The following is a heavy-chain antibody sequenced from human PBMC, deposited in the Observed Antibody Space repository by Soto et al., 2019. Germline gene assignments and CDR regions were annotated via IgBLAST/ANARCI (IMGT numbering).Heavy chain of an antibody. CDR2: IYPGDSDT. J-gene: IGHJ4*02. D-gene: IGHD6-13*01. CDR3: ARHGRLRYSSSWYLDY. Sequence: PGESLKISCKGSGYSFTSYLIGWVRQMPGKGLEWMGIIYPGDSDTRYSPSFQGQVTISADKSISTAYLQWSSLKASDTAMYYCARHGRLRYSSSWYLDYWGQGTLVTVSS. V-gene: IGHV5-51*01. CDR1: GYSFTSYL.